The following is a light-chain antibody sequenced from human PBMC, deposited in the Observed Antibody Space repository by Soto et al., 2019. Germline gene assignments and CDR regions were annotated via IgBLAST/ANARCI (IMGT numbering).Light chain of an antibody. CDR1: SSDIGSYKS. CDR3: CSYAGSYSWV. V-gene: IGLV2-11*01. Sequence: QAVLTQPRSVSASPGQSVTISCTGTSSDIGSYKSVSWYQQYPGKAPKLMIYDVNKRPSGVPDRFSGSKSGNRASLTISGLQAEDESDYYCCSYAGSYSWVFGGGTKVTVL. CDR2: DVN. J-gene: IGLJ3*02.